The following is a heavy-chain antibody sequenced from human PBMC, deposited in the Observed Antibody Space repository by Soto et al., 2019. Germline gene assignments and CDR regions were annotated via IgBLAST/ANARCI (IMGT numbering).Heavy chain of an antibody. D-gene: IGHD2-21*02. CDR3: AKLPNCGGDCYFDY. CDR1: GFAFSSYG. V-gene: IGHV3-30*02. J-gene: IGHJ4*02. CDR2: VRYDGINK. Sequence: QVQLVESGGGVVQPGGSLRLSCAASGFAFSSYGMHWVRQAPGKGLEWVAVVRYDGINKYYADSVKGRFTISRDNSKSMVYLQMTSLRPADTAVYYCAKLPNCGGDCYFDYWGQGTLVNVSS.